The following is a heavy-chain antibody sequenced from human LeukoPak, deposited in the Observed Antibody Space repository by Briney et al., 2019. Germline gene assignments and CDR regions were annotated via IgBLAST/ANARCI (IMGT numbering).Heavy chain of an antibody. CDR1: GGSISSYY. CDR2: IYYSGST. Sequence: SETLSLTCTVSGGSISSYYWSWIRQPPGKGLEWIGYIYYSGSTNYNPSLKSRVTISVDTSKNQFSLRLSSVTAADTAVYYCAKRGAYSPPYWGQGTLVTVSS. J-gene: IGHJ4*02. D-gene: IGHD5-18*01. CDR3: AKRGAYSPPY. V-gene: IGHV4-59*01.